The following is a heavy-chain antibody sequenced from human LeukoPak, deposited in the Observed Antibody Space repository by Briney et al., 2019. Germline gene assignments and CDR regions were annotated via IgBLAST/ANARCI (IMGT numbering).Heavy chain of an antibody. D-gene: IGHD2-2*02. CDR3: ARADIVVVPAAIGLYFDL. CDR2: IYYSGST. V-gene: IGHV4-39*01. CDR1: GGSISSSSYY. Sequence: SETLSLTCTVSGGSISSSSYYWGWIRQPPGKGLEWIGSIYYSGSTYYNPSLKSRVTISVDTSKNQFSLKLSSVTAADTAVYYCARADIVVVPAAIGLYFDLWGRGTLVTVSS. J-gene: IGHJ2*01.